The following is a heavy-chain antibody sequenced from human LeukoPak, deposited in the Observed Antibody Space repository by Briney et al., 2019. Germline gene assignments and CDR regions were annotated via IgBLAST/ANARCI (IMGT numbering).Heavy chain of an antibody. D-gene: IGHD3-22*01. J-gene: IGHJ4*02. Sequence: GGSLRLSCAASGFTFSDYGISWVRQAPGKGLEWVSTLSGRGGSTFYADSVKGRFTISRDNSKNTLYLQMNSLRAEDTAVYYCAKLVNYYDSSGYGIDYRGQGTLVTVSS. CDR2: LSGRGGST. CDR3: AKLVNYYDSSGYGIDY. V-gene: IGHV3-23*01. CDR1: GFTFSDYG.